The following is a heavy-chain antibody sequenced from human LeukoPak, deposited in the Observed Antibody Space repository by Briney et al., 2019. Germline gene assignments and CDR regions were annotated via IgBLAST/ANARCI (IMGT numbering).Heavy chain of an antibody. CDR2: INHSGGT. D-gene: IGHD5-12*01. CDR1: GGSFSGYY. J-gene: IGHJ4*02. CDR3: ARGVMDIVATTNFDY. Sequence: PSETLSLTCAFYGGSFSGYYWSWIRQPPGKGLEWIGEINHSGGTTYNPSLKSRVTISVDTSKNQFSLKLSSVTAADTAVYYCARGVMDIVATTNFDYWGQGTLVTVSS. V-gene: IGHV4-34*01.